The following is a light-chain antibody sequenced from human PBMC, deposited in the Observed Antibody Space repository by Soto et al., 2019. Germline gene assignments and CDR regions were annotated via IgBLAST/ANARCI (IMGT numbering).Light chain of an antibody. J-gene: IGKJ1*01. CDR1: QYINTR. V-gene: IGKV3-20*01. CDR2: GAS. Sequence: EIVLTQSPSTLSSFPGDRVTLSCRASQYINTRLAWYQHRPGQAPRLLIYGASTRATGIPDRFSGSGSGTDFTLTISRLEPEDSAVYYCQQYGSSPTWTFGQGTKVDIK. CDR3: QQYGSSPTWT.